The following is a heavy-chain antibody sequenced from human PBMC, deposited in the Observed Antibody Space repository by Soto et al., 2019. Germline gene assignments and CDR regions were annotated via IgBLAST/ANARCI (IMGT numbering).Heavy chain of an antibody. Sequence: SETLSITCAVYGGSFSSGGYYWSWIRQHPGKGLEWIGYIYYTGSTYYNPSLKSRVTISVDTSKNQFSLKLSSVTAADTAVYYCASAPTVTIIEPPHFWGQGTLVTVSS. J-gene: IGHJ4*02. CDR3: ASAPTVTIIEPPHF. CDR1: GGSFSSGGYY. D-gene: IGHD3-22*01. CDR2: IYYTGST. V-gene: IGHV4-31*11.